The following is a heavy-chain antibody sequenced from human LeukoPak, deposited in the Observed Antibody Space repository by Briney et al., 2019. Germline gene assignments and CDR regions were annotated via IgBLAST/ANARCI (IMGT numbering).Heavy chain of an antibody. CDR3: ARGSYFDY. J-gene: IGHJ4*02. CDR2: INPNSGGT. CDR1: GYTFTGYY. V-gene: IGHV1-2*02. Sequence: ASLKVSCKASGYTFTGYYMHWVRQAPGQGLEWMGWINPNSGGTNYAQNLQGRVTMTTDTSTSTAYMELRSLRSDDTAVYYCARGSYFDYWGQGTLVTVSS.